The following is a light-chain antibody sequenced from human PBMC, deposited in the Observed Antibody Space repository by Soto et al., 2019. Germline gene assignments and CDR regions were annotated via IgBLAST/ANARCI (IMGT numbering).Light chain of an antibody. CDR2: WDG. Sequence: QSVLTQPPSASGTPGQRVTISCSGSSSNVGSNYVYWYQQVPGTAPILLMHWDGQRPSGVPDRFSGSKSGTSASLAISGLRSEDEADYYCAAWDDSPSGVVFGGGTKLTVL. CDR1: SSNVGSNY. V-gene: IGLV1-47*01. CDR3: AAWDDSPSGVV. J-gene: IGLJ3*02.